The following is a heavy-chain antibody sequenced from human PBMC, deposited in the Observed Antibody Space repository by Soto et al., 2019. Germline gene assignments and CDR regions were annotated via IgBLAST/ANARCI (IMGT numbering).Heavy chain of an antibody. J-gene: IGHJ3*02. D-gene: IGHD2-21*02. CDR2: IIPIFGTA. Sequence: ASVKVSCKASGGTFSSYAISWVRQAPGQGLEWMGGIIPIFGTANYAQKFQGRVTITADESTSTAYMELSSPRSEDTAVYYCASPYHLTYCGGDCYPHDAFDIWGQGTMVT. V-gene: IGHV1-69*13. CDR3: ASPYHLTYCGGDCYPHDAFDI. CDR1: GGTFSSYA.